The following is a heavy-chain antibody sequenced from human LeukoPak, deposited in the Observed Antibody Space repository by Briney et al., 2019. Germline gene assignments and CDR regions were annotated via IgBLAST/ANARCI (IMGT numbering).Heavy chain of an antibody. CDR3: ARGGFDCSGGSCYSQALYYFDY. V-gene: IGHV4-34*01. CDR2: INHSGST. D-gene: IGHD2-15*01. Sequence: SETLSLTCAVYGGSFSGYYWSWLRQPPGKGLEWIGEINHSGSTNYNPSLKSRVTISVDTSKNQFSLKLSSVTAADTAVYYCARGGFDCSGGSCYSQALYYFDYWGQGTLVTVSS. CDR1: GGSFSGYY. J-gene: IGHJ4*02.